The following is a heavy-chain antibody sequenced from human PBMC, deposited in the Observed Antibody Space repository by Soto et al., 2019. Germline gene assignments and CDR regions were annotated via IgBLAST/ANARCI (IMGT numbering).Heavy chain of an antibody. V-gene: IGHV4-59*01. CDR2: IYYSGST. Sequence: PSETLSLTCTVSGGSISSYYWSWIRQPPGKGLEWIGYIYYSGSTNYNPSLKSRVTISVDTSKNQFSLKLSSVTAADTAVYYCPPSLIPLSGMDVWGQGTTVTVSS. J-gene: IGHJ6*02. CDR1: GGSISSYY. D-gene: IGHD3-16*01. CDR3: PPSLIPLSGMDV.